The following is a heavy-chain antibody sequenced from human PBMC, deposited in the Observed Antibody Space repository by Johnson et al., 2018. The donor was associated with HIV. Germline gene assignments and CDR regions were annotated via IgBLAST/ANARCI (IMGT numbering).Heavy chain of an antibody. D-gene: IGHD2/OR15-2a*01. CDR1: GFTFSSYW. V-gene: IGHV3-15*01. CDR3: TTDHYFLDALDI. Sequence: VQLVESGGGLVQPGGSLRLSCAASGFTFSSYWMHWVRQAPGKGLEWVGRIKSKTDGGTTDYAAPVKGRFTISRDDSKNTLYVQMKSLKTEDTAVYYCTTDHYFLDALDIWGQGTMVTVSS. J-gene: IGHJ3*02. CDR2: IKSKTDGGTT.